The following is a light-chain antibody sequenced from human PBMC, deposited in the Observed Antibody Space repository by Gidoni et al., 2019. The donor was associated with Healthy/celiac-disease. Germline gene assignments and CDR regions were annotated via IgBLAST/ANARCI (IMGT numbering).Light chain of an antibody. V-gene: IGKV3-15*01. J-gene: IGKJ1*01. CDR3: QQYNNLPPWT. CDR2: GAS. CDR1: QSVRSN. Sequence: IVMPHSQATLSVSTGERATLTCRASQSVRSNLAWYQQKPGQAHRLLIYGASTRATGIPARFSGSGSGTEFTLTISSLQSEDFAVYYCQQYNNLPPWTFGQGTKVEIK.